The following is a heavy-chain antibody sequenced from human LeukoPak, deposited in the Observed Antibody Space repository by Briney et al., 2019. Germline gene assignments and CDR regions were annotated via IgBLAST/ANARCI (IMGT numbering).Heavy chain of an antibody. Sequence: GSLRLSCAASGFTFSNYGIHWVRQVPGKGLQWVATTSYDGTNIFYAGSVEGRFTISRDNSKNTLYLQMNSLRAEDTAVYYCAKEAHEGSSSWYYFDYWGQGTPVTVSS. D-gene: IGHD6-13*01. CDR3: AKEAHEGSSSWYYFDY. J-gene: IGHJ4*02. CDR1: GFTFSNYG. CDR2: TSYDGTNI. V-gene: IGHV3-30*18.